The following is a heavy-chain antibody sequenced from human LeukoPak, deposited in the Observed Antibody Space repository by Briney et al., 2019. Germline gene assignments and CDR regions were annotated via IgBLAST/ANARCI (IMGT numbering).Heavy chain of an antibody. CDR2: ISGSGSST. Sequence: GGSLRLSCAASGFTFSSYAMSWVRQAPGKGLEWVSAISGSGSSTYYADSVKGRFTISRDNSKNTLYLQMNSLRAEDTAVYYCAKDLFPGGYYDSSGYYPNYFDYWGQGTLVTVSS. CDR3: AKDLFPGGYYDSSGYYPNYFDY. V-gene: IGHV3-23*01. D-gene: IGHD3-22*01. J-gene: IGHJ4*02. CDR1: GFTFSSYA.